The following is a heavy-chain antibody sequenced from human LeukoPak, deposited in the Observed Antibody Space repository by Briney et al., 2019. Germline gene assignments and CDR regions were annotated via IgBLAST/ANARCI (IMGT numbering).Heavy chain of an antibody. CDR1: GFTFDDYG. D-gene: IGHD3-22*01. V-gene: IGHV3-20*04. Sequence: GGSLRVSCAASGFTFDDYGMSWVRQAPGKGLEWVSGINWNGGSTGYADSVKGRFTISRDNAKNSLYLQMNSLRAEDTALYYCARHPYYYDSSGYYYGSSPDYWGQGTLVTVSS. J-gene: IGHJ4*02. CDR2: INWNGGST. CDR3: ARHPYYYDSSGYYYGSSPDY.